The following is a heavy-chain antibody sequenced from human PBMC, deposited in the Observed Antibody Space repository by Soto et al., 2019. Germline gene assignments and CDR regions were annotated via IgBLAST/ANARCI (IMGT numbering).Heavy chain of an antibody. Sequence: ASVKVSCKASGYTFTSYAMHWLRQSPGQRLEWMGWINAGNGNTKYSQKFQGRVTITRDTSASTAYMELSSLRSEDTAVYYCARSRIFGVVIMDYWGQGTLVTVSS. V-gene: IGHV1-3*01. D-gene: IGHD3-3*01. CDR3: ARSRIFGVVIMDY. CDR2: INAGNGNT. J-gene: IGHJ4*02. CDR1: GYTFTSYA.